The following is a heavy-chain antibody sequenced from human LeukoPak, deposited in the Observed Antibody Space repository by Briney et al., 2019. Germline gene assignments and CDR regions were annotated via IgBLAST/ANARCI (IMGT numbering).Heavy chain of an antibody. CDR3: AREVDHGDYVDY. J-gene: IGHJ4*02. D-gene: IGHD4-17*01. V-gene: IGHV3-48*03. CDR2: ISSSGSTI. CDR1: GFTFSSYE. Sequence: GGSLRLSCAASGFTFSSYEMNWVRQAPGKGLEWVSYISSSGSTIYYADSVKGRFTISRDNAKNSLYLQMNSLRAEDTAVYYCAREVDHGDYVDYWGQGTLVTVSS.